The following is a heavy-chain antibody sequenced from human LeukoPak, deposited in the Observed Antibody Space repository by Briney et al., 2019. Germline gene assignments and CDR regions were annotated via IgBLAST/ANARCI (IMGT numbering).Heavy chain of an antibody. CDR1: GFTFTNAW. CDR2: INPSGSFT. V-gene: IGHV3-74*01. D-gene: IGHD3-10*01. J-gene: IGHJ4*02. CDR3: ARDMIRGVVNN. Sequence: GGSLRLSCAASGFTFTNAWMSWVRQVPGKGLVWVSVINPSGSFTTYADSVKGRFTISRDNAKNRLYMQMNSLRVEDTAVYYCARDMIRGVVNNWGQGTLVTVSP.